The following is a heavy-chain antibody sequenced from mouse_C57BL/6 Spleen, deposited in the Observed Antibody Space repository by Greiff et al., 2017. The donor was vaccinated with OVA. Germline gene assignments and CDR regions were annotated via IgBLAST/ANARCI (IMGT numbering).Heavy chain of an antibody. J-gene: IGHJ2*01. CDR1: GYAFSSSW. CDR2: IYPGDGDT. CDR3: ARSDYYGSSYYFDY. Sequence: VKLQESGPELVKPGASVKISCKASGYAFSSSWMNWVKQRPGKGLEWIGRIYPGDGDTNYNGKFKGKATLTADKSSSTAYMQLSSLTSEDSAVYFCARSDYYGSSYYFDYWGQGTTLTVSS. V-gene: IGHV1-82*01. D-gene: IGHD1-1*01.